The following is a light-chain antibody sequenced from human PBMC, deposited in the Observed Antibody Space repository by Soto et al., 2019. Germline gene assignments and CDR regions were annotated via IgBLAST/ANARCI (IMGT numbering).Light chain of an antibody. CDR2: VAS. CDR3: QQYAGGWMIT. Sequence: VALSPKDSSPLXVMGIQTVRNNYLAWYQQKPSQSPKLLISVASIISTRIPNNFSGGWFGPDFSLTISRLVPEDFALCYCQQYAGGWMITLGQMTRIEIK. J-gene: IGKJ5*01. CDR1: QTVRNNY. V-gene: IGKV3-20*01.